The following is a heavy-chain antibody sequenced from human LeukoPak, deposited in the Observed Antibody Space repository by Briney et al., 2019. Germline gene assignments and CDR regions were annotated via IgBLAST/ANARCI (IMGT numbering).Heavy chain of an antibody. CDR2: LSSGGDYT. V-gene: IGHV3-23*01. D-gene: IGHD2-15*01. CDR3: AKALRSGDSYPQPGFDS. J-gene: IGHJ4*02. Sequence: PGGSLRLSCAASGFTFSSYSMNWVRQAPGKGLEWVSSLSSGGDYTYYADSVKGRFTISRDNSKNTLYLQMNSLRAEDTAVYYCAKALRSGDSYPQPGFDSWGQGAMVTVSS. CDR1: GFTFSSYS.